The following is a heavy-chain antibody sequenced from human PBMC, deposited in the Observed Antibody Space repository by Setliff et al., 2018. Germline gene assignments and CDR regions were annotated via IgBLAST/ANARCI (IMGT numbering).Heavy chain of an antibody. Sequence: ASVKVSCKASGSTFTDSIVNWVRQAPGQGLEWVGWYSPYNGKTYSAQKFQGRVTLSTDTSTTTAYMELRSLTSGDTAMYYCARAGSAAAGRKGIFEYWGQGSLVTVSS. CDR3: ARAGSAAAGRKGIFEY. J-gene: IGHJ4*02. V-gene: IGHV1-18*01. CDR1: GSTFTDSI. D-gene: IGHD6-13*01. CDR2: YSPYNGKT.